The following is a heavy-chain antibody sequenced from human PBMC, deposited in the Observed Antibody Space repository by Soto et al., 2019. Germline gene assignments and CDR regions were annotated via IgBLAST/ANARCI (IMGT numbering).Heavy chain of an antibody. CDR2: IFSNDEK. D-gene: IGHD3-9*01. J-gene: IGHJ3*02. V-gene: IGHV2-26*01. Sequence: QVTLKESGPVLVKPTETLTLTCTVSGFSLSNARMGVSWIRQPPGKALEWLARIFSNDEKSYSTSLKSRLTISKDTSKSQVVLTMTNMDPVDTATYYCARKIFSSHQGTDPAFDIWGQGTMVTVSS. CDR3: ARKIFSSHQGTDPAFDI. CDR1: GFSLSNARMG.